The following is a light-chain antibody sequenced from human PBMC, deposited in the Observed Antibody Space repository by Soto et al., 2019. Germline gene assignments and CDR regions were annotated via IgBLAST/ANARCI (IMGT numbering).Light chain of an antibody. CDR2: AAS. J-gene: IGKJ4*01. V-gene: IGKV1-39*01. CDR3: QHSFSMPLT. Sequence: TQSPSALPAAKGGRATIPPPASQSISSNLAWYQQKPGRAPKLLICAASTLQRGVSSRFSGSGSRTEFTLTICGLQPEDFATYYCQHSFSMPLTFGGGTKVDIK. CDR1: QSISSN.